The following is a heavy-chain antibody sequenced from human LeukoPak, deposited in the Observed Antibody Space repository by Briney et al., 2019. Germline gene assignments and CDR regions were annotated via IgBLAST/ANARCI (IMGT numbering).Heavy chain of an antibody. CDR2: IYYSGST. Sequence: SETLSLTCTVSGGSISSGDYYWSWIRQPPGKGLEWIGYIYYSGSTYYNPSLKSRVTISVDTSKNQFSLKLSSVTAADTAVYYCARNDFWSGYYLDYWGQGTLVTVSS. D-gene: IGHD3-3*01. V-gene: IGHV4-30-4*08. CDR3: ARNDFWSGYYLDY. CDR1: GGSISSGDYY. J-gene: IGHJ4*02.